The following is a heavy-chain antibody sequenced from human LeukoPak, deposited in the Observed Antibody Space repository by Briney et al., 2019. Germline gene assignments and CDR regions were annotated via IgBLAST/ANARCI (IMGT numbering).Heavy chain of an antibody. D-gene: IGHD6-13*01. Sequence: ASVKVSCKASGYTFTGYYMHWVRQAPGQGLEWMGWINPNSGGTNYAQKFQGRVTMTRDTSISTAYMELSRLRSDDTAVYYCARAYLAAFPSGDAFDIWGQGTMVTVSS. J-gene: IGHJ3*02. CDR2: INPNSGGT. V-gene: IGHV1-2*02. CDR1: GYTFTGYY. CDR3: ARAYLAAFPSGDAFDI.